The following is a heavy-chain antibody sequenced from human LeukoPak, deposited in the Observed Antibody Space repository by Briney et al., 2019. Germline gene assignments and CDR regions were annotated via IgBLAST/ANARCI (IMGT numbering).Heavy chain of an antibody. Sequence: SETLSLTCTVSGGSISSGGYYWSWIRQHPGKGLEWIGYIYSSGSTNYNPSLKSRVSISVDTSKNQFSLKLSSVTAADTAVYYCARVAVIVASSNWYFDYWGQGTLVTVSS. CDR3: ARVAVIVASSNWYFDY. CDR1: GGSISSGGYY. J-gene: IGHJ4*02. D-gene: IGHD6-13*01. CDR2: IYSSGST. V-gene: IGHV4-61*08.